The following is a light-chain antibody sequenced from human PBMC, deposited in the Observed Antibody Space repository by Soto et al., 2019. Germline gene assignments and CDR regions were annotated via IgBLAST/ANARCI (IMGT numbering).Light chain of an antibody. J-gene: IGLJ1*01. V-gene: IGLV2-18*02. CDR1: SSDVGSYNR. CDR3: SSYTSSTPYV. CDR2: EVS. Sequence: QSALTQPPSVSGSPGQSVTISCTGTSSDVGSYNRVSWYQQPPGTAPKLMIYEVSNRPSGVPDRFSGSKSGSTASLTISGLQAEDEADYYCSSYTSSTPYVFGTGTKLTVL.